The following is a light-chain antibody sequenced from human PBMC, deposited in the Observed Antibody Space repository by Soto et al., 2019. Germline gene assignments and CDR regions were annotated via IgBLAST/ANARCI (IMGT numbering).Light chain of an antibody. CDR1: QSVSSY. CDR2: DAS. CDR3: QQRSNWLT. J-gene: IGKJ4*01. Sequence: EIVLTQSPATLSLSPGERATLSCRASQSVSSYLAWYQQKPGQAPRLLIYDASNRATGIPARFSGSGSGTDFTLTISSLEPEDFAVYYCQQRSNWLTFGGGNKVAIK. V-gene: IGKV3-11*01.